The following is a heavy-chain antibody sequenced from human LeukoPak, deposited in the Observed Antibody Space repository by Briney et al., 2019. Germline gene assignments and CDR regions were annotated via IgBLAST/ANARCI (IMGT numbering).Heavy chain of an antibody. CDR3: ARDRGAAASYYYMDV. D-gene: IGHD6-13*01. CDR1: GYTFTGYY. V-gene: IGHV1-2*02. CDR2: INPNSGGT. Sequence: ASVKVSCKASGYTFTGYYMHWVRQAPGQGLEWMGWINPNSGGTNYAQKFRGRVTMTRDTSISTAYMELSRLRSDDTAVYYCARDRGAAASYYYMDVWGKGTTVTVSS. J-gene: IGHJ6*03.